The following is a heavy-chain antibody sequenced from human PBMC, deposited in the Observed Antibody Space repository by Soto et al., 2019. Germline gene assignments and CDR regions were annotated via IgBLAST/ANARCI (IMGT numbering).Heavy chain of an antibody. CDR3: AKDFRLGAGELLFPPYFDC. Sequence: GSLRLSCAASGLTFSDYYMSWIRQAPGKGLEWVSYITSSGSYTKYADSVQDRFTISRDNAKNSLYLQMNSLRAEDTAVYYCAKDFRLGAGELLFPPYFDCWGQGALVTVSS. V-gene: IGHV3-11*05. J-gene: IGHJ4*02. CDR1: GLTFSDYY. CDR2: ITSSGSYT. D-gene: IGHD3-10*01.